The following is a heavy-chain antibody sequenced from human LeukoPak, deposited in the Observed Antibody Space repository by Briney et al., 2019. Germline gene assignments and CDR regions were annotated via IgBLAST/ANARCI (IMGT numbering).Heavy chain of an antibody. Sequence: PGGSLRLSCAASGFTFSSYWMHWVRQAPGKGLVWVSRIKSDGSSTSYADSVKGRFTISRDNSKNTLYLQMNSLRAEDTAVYYCARGPSGYHNTGGQGTLVTVSS. CDR3: ARGPSGYHNT. CDR1: GFTFSSYW. CDR2: IKSDGSST. D-gene: IGHD5-12*01. J-gene: IGHJ4*02. V-gene: IGHV3-74*01.